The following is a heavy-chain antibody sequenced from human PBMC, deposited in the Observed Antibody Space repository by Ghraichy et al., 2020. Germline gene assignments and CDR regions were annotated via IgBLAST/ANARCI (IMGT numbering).Heavy chain of an antibody. CDR2: ISGSGATT. D-gene: IGHD2-2*02. CDR3: AKEGTYIVVEPTAIRPFDS. CDR1: GFTFGTYG. Sequence: GGSLRLSCAASGFTFGTYGMSWVRQAPGKGLEWVSVISGSGATTFYADSVKGRFTISRDNSKNTLYLQMNSLRAEDTAVYYCAKEGTYIVVEPTAIRPFDSWGQGTLVTVSS. J-gene: IGHJ4*02. V-gene: IGHV3-23*01.